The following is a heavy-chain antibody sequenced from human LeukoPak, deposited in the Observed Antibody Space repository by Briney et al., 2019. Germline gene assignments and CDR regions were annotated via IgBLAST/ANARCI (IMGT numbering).Heavy chain of an antibody. J-gene: IGHJ4*02. Sequence: PSETLSLTCTVSGGSISSGDYYWSWIRQPPGKGLEWIGHIYYSGSTYYNPSLKSRVTISVDTSKNQFSLKLSSVTAADTAVYYCARTGAFEADYFDYWGQGTLVTVSS. CDR2: IYYSGST. CDR3: ARTGAFEADYFDY. CDR1: GGSISSGDYY. V-gene: IGHV4-30-4*01. D-gene: IGHD7-27*01.